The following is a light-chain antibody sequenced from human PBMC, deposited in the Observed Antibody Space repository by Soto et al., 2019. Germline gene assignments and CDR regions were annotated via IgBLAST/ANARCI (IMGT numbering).Light chain of an antibody. CDR3: QQYSTFRT. J-gene: IGKJ1*01. V-gene: IGKV1-5*01. CDR1: QSINSW. CDR2: AAS. Sequence: DIQMTQSPSTLSASVGDRVTITCRVSQSINSWLAWYQQKPGKAPKLLIYAASTLKTGVPSRFSGSGSGTEFTLTISSLQPDDFATYYCQQYSTFRTFGQGTKVDIK.